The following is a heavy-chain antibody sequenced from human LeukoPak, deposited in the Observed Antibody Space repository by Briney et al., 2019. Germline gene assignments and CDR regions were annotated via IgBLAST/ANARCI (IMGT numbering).Heavy chain of an antibody. CDR1: GFTFSSYV. V-gene: IGHV3-30*18. J-gene: IGHJ5*02. D-gene: IGHD3-22*01. Sequence: GGSLRLSCAASGFTFSSYVMRWVRQAPGKGLEWVGVISYDGSNKYYADSLKGGFTISRDNSQNTMYLQMNTLRAEDTAVYYCAKGGDYYDSSGYGNWFDPWGQRTLVTVSS. CDR3: AKGGDYYDSSGYGNWFDP. CDR2: ISYDGSNK.